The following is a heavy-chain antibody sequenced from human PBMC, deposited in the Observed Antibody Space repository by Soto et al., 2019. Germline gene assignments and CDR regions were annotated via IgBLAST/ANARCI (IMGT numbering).Heavy chain of an antibody. D-gene: IGHD3-16*01. V-gene: IGHV4-59*01. J-gene: IGHJ4*02. Sequence: SETLSLTCSFSADSFSKYYWTCIRQPPGEGLEWIGYIYFNGNTNYNPSLKGRVTISIDTSKKQFSLNLSSVTAADTAVYYCASVTFGGVVLAHWGQGTLVIVSS. CDR1: ADSFSKYY. CDR2: IYFNGNT. CDR3: ASVTFGGVVLAH.